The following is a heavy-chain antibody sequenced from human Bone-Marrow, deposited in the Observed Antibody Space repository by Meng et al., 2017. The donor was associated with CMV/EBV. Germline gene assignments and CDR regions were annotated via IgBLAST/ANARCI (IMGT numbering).Heavy chain of an antibody. CDR1: GFTFSNYG. Sequence: GESLKISCAASGFTFSNYGMHWVRQAPGKGLEWVAFKRYDGSNKYYADSVKGRFTISRDNSKNTLHLQMNSLRIEDTAVYYCAKDGRVFVKDWGQGTLVTVSS. V-gene: IGHV3-30*02. D-gene: IGHD3-16*02. J-gene: IGHJ4*02. CDR3: AKDGRVFVKD. CDR2: KRYDGSNK.